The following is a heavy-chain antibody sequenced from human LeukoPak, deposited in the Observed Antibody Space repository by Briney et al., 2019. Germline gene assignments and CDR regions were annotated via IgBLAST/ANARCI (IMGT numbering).Heavy chain of an antibody. D-gene: IGHD2-21*01. CDR2: IYYSGST. V-gene: IGHV4-59*11. Sequence: SETLSLTCTVSGGSISSHYWSWIRQPPGKGLEWIGYIYYSGSTNYNPSLKSRVTISVDTSKNQFSLKLSSVTAADTAVYYCARDVDSRAWFDPWGRGTLVTVSS. J-gene: IGHJ5*02. CDR3: ARDVDSRAWFDP. CDR1: GGSISSHY.